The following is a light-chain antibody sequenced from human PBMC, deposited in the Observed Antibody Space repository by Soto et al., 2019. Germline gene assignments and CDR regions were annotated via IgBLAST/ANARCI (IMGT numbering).Light chain of an antibody. CDR1: SSDVGGYNS. V-gene: IGLV2-11*01. J-gene: IGLJ3*02. Sequence: QSVLTQPRSVSGSPGQSVTFSCTGTSSDVGGYNSVSWFQQHPGKAPKLMVFDVSKRPSGVPDRFSGSKSGNKASLTISGLQAEDEADYYCCSYAGTYTWVFGGGTQLTVL. CDR2: DVS. CDR3: CSYAGTYTWV.